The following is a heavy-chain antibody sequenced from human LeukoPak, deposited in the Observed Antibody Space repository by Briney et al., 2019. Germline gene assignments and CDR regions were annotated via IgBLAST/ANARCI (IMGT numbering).Heavy chain of an antibody. Sequence: PGGSLRLSCAASGFTFSNFWMHWVRQAPGKGLVWVSRINSDGSDTSYADSVKGRLTISRDNAKNTLYLQMNSLRAEDTAVYYCARARLGRLAVARGFDAFDIWGQGTMVTVSS. V-gene: IGHV3-74*01. CDR3: ARARLGRLAVARGFDAFDI. J-gene: IGHJ3*02. CDR2: INSDGSDT. D-gene: IGHD6-19*01. CDR1: GFTFSNFW.